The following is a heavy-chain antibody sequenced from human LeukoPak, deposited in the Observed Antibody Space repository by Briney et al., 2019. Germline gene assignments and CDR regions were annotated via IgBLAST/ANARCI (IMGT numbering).Heavy chain of an antibody. CDR2: IYYSGST. V-gene: IGHV4-59*01. CDR3: ARGPPPDFDY. J-gene: IGHJ4*02. CDR1: GGSISSYH. Sequence: PSETLSLTCTVSGGSISSYHWSWIRQPPGKGLEWIGYIYYSGSTNHNPSLKSRVTISVDTSKNQFSLKLSSVTAADTAVYYCARGPPPDFDYWGQGTLVTVSS.